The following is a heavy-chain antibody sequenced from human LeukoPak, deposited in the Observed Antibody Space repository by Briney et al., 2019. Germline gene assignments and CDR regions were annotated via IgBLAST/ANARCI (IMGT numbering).Heavy chain of an antibody. CDR2: IYPGDSDT. CDR1: GYSFTSYW. Sequence: KGGESLKISCKGSGYSFTSYWIGWVRQMPGKGLEWMGIIYPGDSDTRYSPSFQGQVTISADKSISTAYLQWSSLKASDTAMYYCARLARGLILGYCSSTSCPFDYWGQGTLVTVSS. V-gene: IGHV5-51*01. D-gene: IGHD2-2*01. CDR3: ARLARGLILGYCSSTSCPFDY. J-gene: IGHJ4*02.